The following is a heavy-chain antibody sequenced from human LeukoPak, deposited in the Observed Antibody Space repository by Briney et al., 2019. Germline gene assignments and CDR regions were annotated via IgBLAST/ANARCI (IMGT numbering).Heavy chain of an antibody. Sequence: SQTLSLTCAISGDSQSSNSASGKWIRQSPSRGLEWLGRTYYRSKWYNDYAVSVKSRITINPDTSKNQFSLQLNSVTPEDTAVYYCARELVTVRLSGTRGQGTLVTVSS. D-gene: IGHD5-18*01. CDR2: TYYRSKWYN. J-gene: IGHJ4*01. CDR3: ARELVTVRLSGT. CDR1: GDSQSSNSAS. V-gene: IGHV6-1*01.